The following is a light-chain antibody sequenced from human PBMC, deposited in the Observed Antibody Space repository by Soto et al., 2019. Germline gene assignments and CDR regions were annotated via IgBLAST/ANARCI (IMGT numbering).Light chain of an antibody. J-gene: IGKJ5*01. Sequence: EVVMTQSPATLSVSPGERATLSCRASESVSSNLAWYQQRPGQAPRLVIYGASTRATGIPARFSGGGSGTEFTLTISSLQPEDFAVYYCQQDYNLPITFGQGTRLEIK. CDR1: ESVSSN. CDR3: QQDYNLPIT. CDR2: GAS. V-gene: IGKV3-15*01.